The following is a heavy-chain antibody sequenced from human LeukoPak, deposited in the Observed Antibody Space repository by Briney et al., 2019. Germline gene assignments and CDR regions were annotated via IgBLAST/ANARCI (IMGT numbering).Heavy chain of an antibody. J-gene: IGHJ4*02. D-gene: IGHD1-1*01. CDR2: MNPNSGNT. CDR3: ASEVQLERRGFDY. CDR1: GYTFTSYD. V-gene: IGHV1-8*01. Sequence: GASVKVSCKASGYTFTSYDINWVRQATGHGLEWMGWMNPNSGNTGYAQKFQGRVTMTRNTSISTAYMELSSLRSEDTAVYYCASEVQLERRGFDYWGQGTLVTVSS.